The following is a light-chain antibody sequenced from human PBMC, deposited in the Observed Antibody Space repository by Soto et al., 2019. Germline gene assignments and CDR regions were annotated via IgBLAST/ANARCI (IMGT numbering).Light chain of an antibody. J-gene: IGKJ2*01. CDR1: PSVSSSY. V-gene: IGKV3-20*01. Sequence: EVVLPQSPGTLSLSPGERAALSCRASPSVSSSYLAWYQQKPGQAPRLLIYGASNRATGIPDRFSGSGSGSDFTLTISRLEPEDFAVYYCRQYESSHTFGQGTKLEIK. CDR3: RQYESSHT. CDR2: GAS.